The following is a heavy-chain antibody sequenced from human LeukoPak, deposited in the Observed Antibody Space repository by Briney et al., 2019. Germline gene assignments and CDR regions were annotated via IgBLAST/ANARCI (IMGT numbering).Heavy chain of an antibody. J-gene: IGHJ4*02. D-gene: IGHD3-16*01. V-gene: IGHV4-34*01. CDR3: ARGPTYYFDY. CDR2: INHSGST. Sequence: SETLSLTCAVYGGSFSGYYWSWIRQPPGKGLEWIGEINHSGSTNYNPSLKSRVTISVDTSKNQFSLKLSSVTAADTAVYYCARGPTYYFDYWGQGTLVTVSS. CDR1: GGSFSGYY.